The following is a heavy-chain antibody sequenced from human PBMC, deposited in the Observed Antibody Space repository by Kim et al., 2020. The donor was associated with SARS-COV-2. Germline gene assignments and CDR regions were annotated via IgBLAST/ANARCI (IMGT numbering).Heavy chain of an antibody. CDR3: ARAARGWPFDY. Sequence: TNYTPALKNRVTISVDTSKNQFSLKLSSVTAADTAVYYCARAARGWPFDYWGQGTLVTVSS. D-gene: IGHD6-19*01. V-gene: IGHV4-34*01. CDR2: T. J-gene: IGHJ4*02.